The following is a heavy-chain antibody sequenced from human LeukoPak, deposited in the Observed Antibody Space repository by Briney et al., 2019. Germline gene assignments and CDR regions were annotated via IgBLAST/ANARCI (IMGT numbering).Heavy chain of an antibody. J-gene: IGHJ3*02. Sequence: PGGSLRLSCAASGFTFRSYDMHWVRQAPGKGLEWVAVVWYDESNKYYVDPVKGRFTISRDNSKNTLYLQMNSLRVGDTALYYCAREDSSGAFDIWGQGTMVTVSS. CDR3: AREDSSGAFDI. CDR2: VWYDESNK. CDR1: GFTFRSYD. D-gene: IGHD3-22*01. V-gene: IGHV3-33*01.